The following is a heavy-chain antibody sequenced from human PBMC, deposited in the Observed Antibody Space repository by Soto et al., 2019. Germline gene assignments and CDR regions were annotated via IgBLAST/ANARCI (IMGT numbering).Heavy chain of an antibody. J-gene: IGHJ4*02. CDR1: GGSISSYY. Sequence: PSETLSLTCTVSGGSISSYYWSWIRQPPGKGLEWIGYIYYSGPTNYNPSLKSRVTISVDSSRNQLSLKLSSVTAADTAVYYCAIVWGGGKREWLPPYEWGQGALVTVSS. CDR2: IYYSGPT. D-gene: IGHD3-16*01. V-gene: IGHV4-59*01. CDR3: AIVWGGGKREWLPPYE.